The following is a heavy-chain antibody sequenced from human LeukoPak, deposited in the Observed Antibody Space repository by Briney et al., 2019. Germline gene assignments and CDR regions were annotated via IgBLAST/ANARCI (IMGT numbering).Heavy chain of an antibody. CDR3: ARAGTYYDFWSGYKYYYYYMDV. V-gene: IGHV4-59*08. J-gene: IGHJ6*03. D-gene: IGHD3-3*01. Sequence: PSETLSLTCTVSGGSISSYYWSWIRQPPGKGLEWIGYIYYSGSTNYNPSLKSRVTISVDTSKNQFSLKLSSVTAADTAVYYCARAGTYYDFWSGYKYYYYYMDVWGKGTTVTVSS. CDR1: GGSISSYY. CDR2: IYYSGST.